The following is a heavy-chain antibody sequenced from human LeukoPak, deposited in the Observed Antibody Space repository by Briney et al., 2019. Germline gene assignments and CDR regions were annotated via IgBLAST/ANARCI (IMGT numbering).Heavy chain of an antibody. CDR3: AKSIAAAGTGFDY. CDR2: IRYDGSNK. Sequence: GGSLRLSCAASGFTFCSYGMHWARQAPGTGLEWVAFIRYDGSNKYYADSVKGRFTISRDNSKNTLYLQMNSLRAEDTAVYYCAKSIAAAGTGFDYWGQGTLVTVSS. J-gene: IGHJ4*02. D-gene: IGHD6-13*01. CDR1: GFTFCSYG. V-gene: IGHV3-30*02.